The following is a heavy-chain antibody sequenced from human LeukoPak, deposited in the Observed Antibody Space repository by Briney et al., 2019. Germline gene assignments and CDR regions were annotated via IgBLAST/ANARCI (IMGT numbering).Heavy chain of an antibody. V-gene: IGHV4-59*01. D-gene: IGHD6-6*01. CDR1: GGSISSYY. Sequence: SETLSLTCTVSGGSISSYYLSWIRQPPGKGLEWIGYIYYSGSTNYNPSLKSRVTISVDTSKNQFSLKLSSVTAADTAVYYCARAPRIAAPFDYWGQGTLVTVSS. J-gene: IGHJ4*02. CDR2: IYYSGST. CDR3: ARAPRIAAPFDY.